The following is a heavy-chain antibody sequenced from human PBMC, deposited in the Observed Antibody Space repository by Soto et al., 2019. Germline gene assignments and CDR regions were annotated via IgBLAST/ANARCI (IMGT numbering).Heavy chain of an antibody. Sequence: ASVKVSCKASGYTFTGYYMHWVRQAPGQGLEWMGWINPNSGGTNYAQKVQGWVTMTRDTSISTAYMELSRLRSDDTAVYYCARESSGGSPNWFDPWGQGTLVTVSS. CDR1: GYTFTGYY. CDR2: INPNSGGT. V-gene: IGHV1-2*04. D-gene: IGHD2-15*01. J-gene: IGHJ5*02. CDR3: ARESSGGSPNWFDP.